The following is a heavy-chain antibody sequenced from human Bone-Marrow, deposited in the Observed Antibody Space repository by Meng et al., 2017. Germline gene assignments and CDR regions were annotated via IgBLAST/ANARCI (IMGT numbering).Heavy chain of an antibody. J-gene: IGHJ6*02. V-gene: IGHV3-49*04. CDR3: TRLAVLVPAAAFYYYYGMDV. CDR1: GFTFSSYW. Sequence: GGSLRLSCAASGFTFSSYWMSWVRQAPGKGLEWVGLIRSNDYGGTTDHAASVKGRFTISRDDSKSLTYLQMNSLKTEDTGVYYCTRLAVLVPAAAFYYYYGMDVWGQGTTVTVSS. D-gene: IGHD6-13*01. CDR2: IRSNDYGGTT.